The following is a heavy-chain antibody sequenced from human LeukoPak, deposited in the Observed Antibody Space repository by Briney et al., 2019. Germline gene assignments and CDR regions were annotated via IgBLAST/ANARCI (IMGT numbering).Heavy chain of an antibody. D-gene: IGHD1-26*01. CDR2: INVNGGRT. V-gene: IGHV3-23*01. J-gene: IGHJ4*02. CDR3: VKNLKEKWGLHPYEY. CDR1: GFTFNNFV. Sequence: GGSLRLSCTASGFTFNNFVMTWVRQAPGKGLDWVASINVNGGRTFYADSVKGRCTISRDNSNNTLSLQLHSLKAEDTAVYYCVKNLKEKWGLHPYEYWGQGALVTVSS.